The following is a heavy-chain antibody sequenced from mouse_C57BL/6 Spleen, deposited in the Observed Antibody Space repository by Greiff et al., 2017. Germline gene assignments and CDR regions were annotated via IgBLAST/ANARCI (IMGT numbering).Heavy chain of an antibody. Sequence: EVQLQQSGPELVKPGASVKISCKASGYTFTGYYMNWVKQSHGKSLEWIGDINPNNGGTSYNQKFKGKATLTVDKSSSTAYMELRSLTSEDSAVXYCARTPYDYDGHDYWGQGTTLTVSS. V-gene: IGHV1-26*01. CDR3: ARTPYDYDGHDY. J-gene: IGHJ2*01. CDR2: INPNNGGT. CDR1: GYTFTGYY. D-gene: IGHD2-4*01.